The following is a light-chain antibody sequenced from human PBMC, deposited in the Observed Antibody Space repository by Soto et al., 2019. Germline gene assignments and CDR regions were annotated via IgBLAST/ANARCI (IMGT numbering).Light chain of an antibody. Sequence: QSVLTQPASVSGSPGQSITISCTATTSDVGGFDSVSWYQQHPGTAPRVIIYEVSNRPSGVSYRFSGSKSANTASLTISGLQADDEADYYCSSYTTSNTLLFGGGTKLTV. J-gene: IGLJ3*02. CDR2: EVS. V-gene: IGLV2-14*01. CDR3: SSYTTSNTLL. CDR1: TSDVGGFDS.